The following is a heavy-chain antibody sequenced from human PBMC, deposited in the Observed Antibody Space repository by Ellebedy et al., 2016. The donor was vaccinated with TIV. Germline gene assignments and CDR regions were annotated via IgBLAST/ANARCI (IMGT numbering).Heavy chain of an antibody. J-gene: IGHJ6*02. CDR1: GFTVSSNY. V-gene: IGHV3-53*01. D-gene: IGHD6-19*01. CDR3: AKDRQWLVQYYYYGMDV. Sequence: GESLKISXAASGFTVSSNYMSWVRQAPGKGLEWVSVIYSGGSTYYADSVKGRFTISRDNSKNTLYLQMNSLRAEDTAVYYCAKDRQWLVQYYYYGMDVWGQGTTVTVSS. CDR2: IYSGGST.